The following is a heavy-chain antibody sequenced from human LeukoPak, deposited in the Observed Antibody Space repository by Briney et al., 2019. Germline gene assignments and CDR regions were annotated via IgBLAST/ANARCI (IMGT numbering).Heavy chain of an antibody. V-gene: IGHV4-30-4*08. CDR1: GGSVSSGDYY. Sequence: PSETLSLTCTVSGGSVSSGDYYWSWIRQPPGKGLEWIGYIYYSGSTYYNPSLKSRVTISVDTSKNQFSLKLSSVTAADTAVYYCASLVDITLGAEYFQHWGQGTLVTVSS. J-gene: IGHJ1*01. CDR3: ASLVDITLGAEYFQH. CDR2: IYYSGST. D-gene: IGHD3-22*01.